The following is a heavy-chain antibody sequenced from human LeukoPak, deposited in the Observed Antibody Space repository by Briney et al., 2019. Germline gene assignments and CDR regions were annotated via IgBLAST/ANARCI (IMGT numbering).Heavy chain of an antibody. J-gene: IGHJ4*02. Sequence: PSETLSLTCTVSGGSISSYYWNWIRQPAGKGLEWIGRIYTSGSTNYNPSLKSRVTMSVDTSKNQFSLKLSSVTAADTAVYYCARDAAYYYGSGSYRNGIDYWGQGTLVTVSS. V-gene: IGHV4-4*07. CDR2: IYTSGST. D-gene: IGHD3-10*01. CDR1: GGSISSYY. CDR3: ARDAAYYYGSGSYRNGIDY.